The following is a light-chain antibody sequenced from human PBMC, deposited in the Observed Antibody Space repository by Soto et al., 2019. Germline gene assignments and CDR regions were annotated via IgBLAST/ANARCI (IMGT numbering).Light chain of an antibody. Sequence: EIGLTQSPGTLSLSPGERATLSCRASQSVSSSYLAWYQQKPGQAPRLLIYGGSNRATGIPDRFSGSGSGTDFTLTISRLEPEDFGVYYCQQYGSSLFTFGPGTKVDI. CDR2: GGS. CDR3: QQYGSSLFT. CDR1: QSVSSSY. V-gene: IGKV3-20*01. J-gene: IGKJ3*01.